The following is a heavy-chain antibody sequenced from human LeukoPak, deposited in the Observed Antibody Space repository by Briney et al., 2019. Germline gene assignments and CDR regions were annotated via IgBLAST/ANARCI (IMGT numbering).Heavy chain of an antibody. V-gene: IGHV3-11*04. J-gene: IGHJ4*02. CDR3: ARERAVAVSRGDF. CDR1: GFTFSDYY. CDR2: ISTSSTTT. D-gene: IGHD6-19*01. Sequence: AGGSLRLSCAASGFTFSDYYMSWIRQAPGKGLEWIAYISTSSTTTYYADSVKGRFTISRDNAKSSLYLQMSSLRAEDTAVYFCARERAVAVSRGDFWGQGTLVTVSS.